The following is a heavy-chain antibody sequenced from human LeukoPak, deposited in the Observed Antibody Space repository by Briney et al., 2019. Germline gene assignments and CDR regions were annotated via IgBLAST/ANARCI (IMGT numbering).Heavy chain of an antibody. CDR2: IGSGGGST. V-gene: IGHV3-23*01. J-gene: IGHJ4*02. CDR3: AKDDYGDFLFVY. D-gene: IGHD4-17*01. Sequence: PGGSLRLSCAASGFTFSSHALTWVRQAPGKGLEWVSSIGSGGGSTYYADSVKGRFTISRDNSKNTVYLQMNSLRAEDTAVYYCAKDDYGDFLFVYWGQGTLVTVSS. CDR1: GFTFSSHA.